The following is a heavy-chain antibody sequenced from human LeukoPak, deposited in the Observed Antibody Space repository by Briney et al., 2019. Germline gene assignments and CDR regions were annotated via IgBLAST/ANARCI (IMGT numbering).Heavy chain of an antibody. D-gene: IGHD3-3*01. CDR1: GFTVSSNY. Sequence: GGSLRLSCAASGFTVSSNYMSWVRQAPGKGLEWVANIKQDGSEKYYVDSVKGRFTISRDNAKNSLYLQMNSLRAEDTAVYYCAREIHNNFWSGPGFDYWGQGTLVTVSS. V-gene: IGHV3-7*01. CDR2: IKQDGSEK. CDR3: AREIHNNFWSGPGFDY. J-gene: IGHJ4*02.